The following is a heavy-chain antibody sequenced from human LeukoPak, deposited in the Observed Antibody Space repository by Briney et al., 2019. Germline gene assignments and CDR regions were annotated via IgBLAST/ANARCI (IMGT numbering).Heavy chain of an antibody. V-gene: IGHV3-23*01. J-gene: IGHJ6*03. Sequence: PGGSLRLSCAASGFTFSSYAMTWVRQAPARGLEWVSSISGSGDGTNYADSVKGRSTISRENSKNKLYLQMNNLRAEDTAVYYCAKNLRRHQYSGDFYYMDVWCKGTTVTVSS. CDR1: GFTFSSYA. D-gene: IGHD5-12*01. CDR3: AKNLRRHQYSGDFYYMDV. CDR2: ISGSGDGT.